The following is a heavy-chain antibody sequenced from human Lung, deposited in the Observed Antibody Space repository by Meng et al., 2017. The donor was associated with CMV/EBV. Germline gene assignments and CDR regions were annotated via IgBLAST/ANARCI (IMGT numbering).Heavy chain of an antibody. J-gene: IGHJ5*02. CDR2: TDLDGSGK. CDR3: ARDIRP. V-gene: IGHV3-7*01. Sequence: GGSLRLSCAASGFAFPVYWMSWVRQAPGKGLEWVASTDLDGSGKYYVDSVKGRFTISRDNAKNALYLQMNSLRVEDTAVYYCARDIRPGGQGTLVTVSS. CDR1: GFAFPVYW.